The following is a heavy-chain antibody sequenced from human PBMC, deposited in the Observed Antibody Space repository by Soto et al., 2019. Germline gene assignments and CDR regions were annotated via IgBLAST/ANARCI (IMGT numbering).Heavy chain of an antibody. J-gene: IGHJ6*02. V-gene: IGHV3-53*01. CDR2: IYSGGST. CDR1: GFTVSSNY. CDR3: ARERGYSGYDSYYYYGMDV. D-gene: IGHD5-12*01. Sequence: SLRLSCAASGFTVSSNYMSWVRQAPGKGLEWVSVIYSGGSTYYADSVKGRFTISRDNSKNTLYLQMNSLRAEDTAVYYCARERGYSGYDSYYYYGMDVWGQGTTVTVSS.